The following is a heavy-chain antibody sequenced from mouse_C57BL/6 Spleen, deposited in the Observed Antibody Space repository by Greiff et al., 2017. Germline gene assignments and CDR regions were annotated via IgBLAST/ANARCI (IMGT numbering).Heavy chain of an antibody. Sequence: QVQLQQPGAELVMPGASVKLSCKASGYTFTSYWMHWVKQRPGQGLEWIGEIDPSDSYTNYNQKFKGKSTLTVDKSSSTAYMQLSSLTSEDSAVYYGARGRDYDYDRVWFAYWGQGTLVTVSA. J-gene: IGHJ3*01. V-gene: IGHV1-69*01. CDR3: ARGRDYDYDRVWFAY. D-gene: IGHD2-4*01. CDR1: GYTFTSYW. CDR2: IDPSDSYT.